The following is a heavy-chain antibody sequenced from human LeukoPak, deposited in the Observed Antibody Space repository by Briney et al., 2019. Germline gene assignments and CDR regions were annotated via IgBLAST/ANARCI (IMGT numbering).Heavy chain of an antibody. CDR3: ARGNIVVVPAARGSWFDP. CDR1: GFTFSDYY. Sequence: GGSLRLSCAASGFTFSDYYMSWIRQAPGKGLEWVSYISSSSSYTNYADSVKGRFTISRDNAKNSLYLQMNSLRAEDTAVYYCARGNIVVVPAARGSWFDPWGQGTLVTVSS. J-gene: IGHJ5*02. V-gene: IGHV3-11*06. CDR2: ISSSSSYT. D-gene: IGHD2-2*01.